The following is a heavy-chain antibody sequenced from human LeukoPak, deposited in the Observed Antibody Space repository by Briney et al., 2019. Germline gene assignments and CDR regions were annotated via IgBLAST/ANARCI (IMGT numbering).Heavy chain of an antibody. Sequence: SGTLSLTCAVSGGSISSSNWWSWVRQPPGKGLEWIGEIYHSGSTNYNPSLKSRVTISVDTSKNQFSLKLSSVTAADTAVYYCARGWGRYRRYCSSTSCSLYFDYWGQGTLVTVSS. V-gene: IGHV4-4*02. J-gene: IGHJ4*02. CDR2: IYHSGST. CDR3: ARGWGRYRRYCSSTSCSLYFDY. CDR1: GGSISSSNW. D-gene: IGHD2-2*01.